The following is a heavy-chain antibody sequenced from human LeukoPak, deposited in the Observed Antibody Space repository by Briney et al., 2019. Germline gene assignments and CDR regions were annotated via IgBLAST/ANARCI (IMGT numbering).Heavy chain of an antibody. J-gene: IGHJ6*02. CDR1: GFTFSSYA. CDR2: ISGSGGST. CDR3: AKDPHYYGSGSYTYYYYGMDV. D-gene: IGHD3-10*01. V-gene: IGHV3-23*01. Sequence: SGGSLRLSCAASGFTFSSYAMSWVRQAPGKGLEWVSAISGSGGSTYYADSVKGRFTISRDNSKNTLYLQMNSLRAEDTAVYYCAKDPHYYGSGSYTYYYYGMDVWGQGTTVTVSS.